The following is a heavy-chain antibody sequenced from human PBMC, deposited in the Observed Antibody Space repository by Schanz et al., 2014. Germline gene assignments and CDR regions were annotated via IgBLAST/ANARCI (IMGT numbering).Heavy chain of an antibody. CDR2: IYSGGIT. D-gene: IGHD6-19*01. CDR3: AKCIGWYGRCAFDI. Sequence: QVQLVESGGGVVQPGKSLRLSCAASGFAFSDYGMHWVRQAPGKGLEWVAVIYSGGITFYTDSVKGRFTISRDNSKNTLYLQMNSLIAEDTAVYYCAKCIGWYGRCAFDIWGQGTMVTVSS. J-gene: IGHJ3*02. CDR1: GFAFSDYG. V-gene: IGHV3-NL1*01.